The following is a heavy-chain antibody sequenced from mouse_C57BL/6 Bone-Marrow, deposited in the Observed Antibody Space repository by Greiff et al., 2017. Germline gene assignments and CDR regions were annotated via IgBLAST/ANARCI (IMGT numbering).Heavy chain of an antibody. CDR2: IDPSDSYT. V-gene: IGHV1-69*01. CDR1: GYTFTSYW. J-gene: IGHJ2*01. D-gene: IGHD2-1*01. CDR3: AREKAFGNPYYFDY. Sequence: QVQLQQPGAELVMPGASVKLSCKASGYTFTSYWMHWVKQRPGQGLEWIGEIDPSDSYTNYNQKFKGKSTLTVYKSSSTAYVQLSSLTSEDSAVYYCAREKAFGNPYYFDYWGQGTTLTVSS.